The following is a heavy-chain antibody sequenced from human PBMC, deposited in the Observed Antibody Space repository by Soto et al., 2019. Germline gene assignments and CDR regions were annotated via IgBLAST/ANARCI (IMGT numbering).Heavy chain of an antibody. CDR3: ARTMATVSHDPLDI. CDR2: ISGSSSYI. J-gene: IGHJ3*02. CDR1: GFTFSPYS. Sequence: EVQLVESGGGLVKPGESLRLSCAASGFTFSPYSMNWVRQAPGKGPEWVSFISGSSSYIYYADSVRGRFTISRDNAKSSLYLQMNRLRAEDTAVYYCARTMATVSHDPLDIWGLGTVVTVSS. V-gene: IGHV3-21*01. D-gene: IGHD4-17*01.